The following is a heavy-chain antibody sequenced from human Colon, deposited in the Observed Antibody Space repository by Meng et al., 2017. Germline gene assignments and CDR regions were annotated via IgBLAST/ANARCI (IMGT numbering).Heavy chain of an antibody. V-gene: IGHV4-4*02. Sequence: QGQLQESGPGLVKPSGTLSLTCTVSGGPFTSGNFWGWVRQTPGKGLEWIGEIYDYGRTNYNPSLMSRVTISIDKSKSQFSLDLSSVIAADTAVYFCARTNYGDYNWFDPWGQGTLVTVSS. CDR2: IYDYGRT. D-gene: IGHD4-17*01. CDR3: ARTNYGDYNWFDP. CDR1: GGPFTSGNF. J-gene: IGHJ5*02.